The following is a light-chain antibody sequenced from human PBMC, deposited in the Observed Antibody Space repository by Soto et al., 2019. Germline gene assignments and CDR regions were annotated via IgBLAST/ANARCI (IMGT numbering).Light chain of an antibody. J-gene: IGKJ5*01. CDR2: DAS. V-gene: IGKV3-15*01. CDR1: QSVSSY. Sequence: ELLLTQSSATPSLSPGARPTHSCRASQSVSSYLAWYQQKPGQAPRLLIYDASNRATGIPARFSGSGSGTEFTLTISSLQSEDFAVYYCQQYNNWPITFGKGTRLEIK. CDR3: QQYNNWPIT.